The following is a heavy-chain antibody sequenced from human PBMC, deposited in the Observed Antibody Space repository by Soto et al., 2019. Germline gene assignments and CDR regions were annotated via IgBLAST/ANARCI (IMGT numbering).Heavy chain of an antibody. D-gene: IGHD3-16*02. Sequence: EVPLLESGGGLVQPGGSLTLSCATSGFTFSSYAMVWVRQAAEKGLEWVASISNNGDTAYYADSVKGRFTISRGNSENTRYLQMKDLRADDTALYFCAKSRVFIGAIVTLLDSWGQGTQVTVSS. V-gene: IGHV3-23*01. CDR1: GFTFSSYA. CDR2: ISNNGDTA. J-gene: IGHJ4*02. CDR3: AKSRVFIGAIVTLLDS.